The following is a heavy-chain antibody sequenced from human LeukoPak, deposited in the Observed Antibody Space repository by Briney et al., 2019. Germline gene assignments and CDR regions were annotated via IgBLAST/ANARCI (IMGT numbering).Heavy chain of an antibody. CDR3: ATDGAYGLTH. Sequence: GGSLRLSCAASGVTLSPYGMHWVRQAPGKGLVWVSHVKSDGSTTYAESVKGRFTISRDNNKDMVFLQMNSLRAEDTAVYYCATDGAYGLTHWGQGTLVTVSS. CDR2: VKSDGST. V-gene: IGHV3-74*03. CDR1: GVTLSPYG. D-gene: IGHD3-16*01. J-gene: IGHJ4*02.